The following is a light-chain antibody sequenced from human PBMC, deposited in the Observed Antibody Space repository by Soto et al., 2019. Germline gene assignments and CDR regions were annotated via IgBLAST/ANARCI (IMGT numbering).Light chain of an antibody. CDR3: QQRSDWPLT. Sequence: EIVLTQSPGTLSLSPGERATLSCRASQHVSRYLAWYQQKLGQAPRLLIFDASSRATGIPARFSGGGSGTDFTLTISSLEPEDFAVYYCQQRSDWPLTFGGGTKLEIK. CDR2: DAS. V-gene: IGKV3-11*01. J-gene: IGKJ4*01. CDR1: QHVSRY.